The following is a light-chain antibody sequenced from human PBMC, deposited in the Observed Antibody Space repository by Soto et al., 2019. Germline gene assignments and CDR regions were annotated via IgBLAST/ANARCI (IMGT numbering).Light chain of an antibody. Sequence: EIVLTQSPATLSLSPGERATLSCRASQSVSSYLAWYQQKPGQAPSLLIYDASNRATGIPAKFSGSGSGTDFTLTSPSLEPEDSAVYYCQQRSNWPPTFGQGTKVEIK. CDR2: DAS. CDR3: QQRSNWPPT. V-gene: IGKV3-11*01. J-gene: IGKJ1*01. CDR1: QSVSSY.